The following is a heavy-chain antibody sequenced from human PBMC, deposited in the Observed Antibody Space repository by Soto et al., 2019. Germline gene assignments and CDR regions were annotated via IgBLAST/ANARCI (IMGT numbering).Heavy chain of an antibody. CDR1: GFSLSTSGMR. J-gene: IGHJ3*02. V-gene: IGHV2-70*04. CDR3: ARIPGSRHAFDI. Sequence: SGPTLVNPTQTLTLTCTFSGFSLSTSGMRVSWIRQPPGKALVWLARIDWDDDKFYSTSLKTRLTISKDTSKNQVVLTMTDMAPADTATYYCARIPGSRHAFDICGHGIMVTVS. D-gene: IGHD3-10*01. CDR2: IDWDDDK.